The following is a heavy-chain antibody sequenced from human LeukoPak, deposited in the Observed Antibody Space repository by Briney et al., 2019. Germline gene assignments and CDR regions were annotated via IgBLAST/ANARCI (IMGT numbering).Heavy chain of an antibody. CDR3: ARDARGFDY. Sequence: ASVKVSCKASGYTFTSYYMRWVRQAPGQGLEWMGIINPSGGSTSYAQKFQGRVTMTWDMSTSTVYMELSSLRSEDTAVYYCARDARGFDYWGQGTLVTVSS. D-gene: IGHD3-10*01. CDR1: GYTFTSYY. CDR2: INPSGGST. V-gene: IGHV1-46*01. J-gene: IGHJ4*02.